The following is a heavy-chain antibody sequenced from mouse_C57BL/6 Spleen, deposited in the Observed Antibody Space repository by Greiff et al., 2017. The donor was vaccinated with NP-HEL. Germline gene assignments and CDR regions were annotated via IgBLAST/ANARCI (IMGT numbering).Heavy chain of an antibody. Sequence: EVKLMESGPGLVKPSQSLSLTCSVTGYSITSGYYWNWIRQFPGNKLEWMGYISYDGSNNYNPSLKNRISITRDTSKNQFFLKLNSVTTEDTATYYCAREGWDNAMDYWGQGTSVTVSS. CDR1: GYSITSGYY. J-gene: IGHJ4*01. CDR3: AREGWDNAMDY. V-gene: IGHV3-6*01. D-gene: IGHD4-1*01. CDR2: ISYDGSN.